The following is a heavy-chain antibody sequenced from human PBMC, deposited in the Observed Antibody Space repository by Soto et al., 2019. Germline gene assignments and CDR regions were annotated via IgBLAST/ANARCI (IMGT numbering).Heavy chain of an antibody. CDR1: GGSISSYY. CDR2: IYYSGST. D-gene: IGHD2-15*01. Sequence: SETLSLTCTVSGGSISSYYWSWIRQPPGKGLEWIGYIYYSGSTNYNPSLKSRVTISVDTSKNQFFLKLSSVTAADTAVYYCARHDSGGSYYYYYYMDVWGKGTTVTVSS. CDR3: ARHDSGGSYYYYYYMDV. J-gene: IGHJ6*03. V-gene: IGHV4-59*08.